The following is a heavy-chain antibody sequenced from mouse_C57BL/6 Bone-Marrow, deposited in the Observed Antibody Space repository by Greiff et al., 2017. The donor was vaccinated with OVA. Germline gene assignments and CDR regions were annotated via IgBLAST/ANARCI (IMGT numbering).Heavy chain of an antibody. CDR3: ARIGYGSGYGAMDY. Sequence: QVQLQQSGAELARPGASVKLSCKASGYTFTSYGISWVKQRTGQGLEWIGEIYPRSGNTYYNEKFKGQATLPADKTSSTAYMELRSLTSEDSAGYFCARIGYGSGYGAMDYWGQGTSVTVSS. CDR2: IYPRSGNT. D-gene: IGHD1-1*01. J-gene: IGHJ4*01. CDR1: GYTFTSYG. V-gene: IGHV1-81*01.